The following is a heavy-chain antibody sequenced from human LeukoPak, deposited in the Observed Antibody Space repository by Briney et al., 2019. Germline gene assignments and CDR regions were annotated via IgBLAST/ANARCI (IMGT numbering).Heavy chain of an antibody. Sequence: PSETLSLTCVVSGYSISNDYYWGWIRQPPGKGLEWIGNIYHSGGSYYNPSLKSRVTILVDTSKNQFSLKLSSVTAADTAVYYCAKAGTTGIHHWFDPWGQGSLVTVSS. J-gene: IGHJ5*02. V-gene: IGHV4-38-2*01. D-gene: IGHD1-1*01. CDR3: AKAGTTGIHHWFDP. CDR1: GYSISNDYY. CDR2: IYHSGGS.